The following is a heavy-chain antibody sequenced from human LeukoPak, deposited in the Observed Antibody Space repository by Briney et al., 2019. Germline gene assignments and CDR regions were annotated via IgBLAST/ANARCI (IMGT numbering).Heavy chain of an antibody. CDR2: IIPIFGTA. D-gene: IGHD5-12*01. CDR1: GDTFSSYA. Sequence: SVKVSCKASGDTFSSYAISWVRQAPGQGLEWMGRIIPIFGTANYAQKFQGRVTITTDESTSTAYMELSSLRSEDTAVYYCARSLYSGYVYWFDPWGQGTLVTVSS. V-gene: IGHV1-69*05. CDR3: ARSLYSGYVYWFDP. J-gene: IGHJ5*02.